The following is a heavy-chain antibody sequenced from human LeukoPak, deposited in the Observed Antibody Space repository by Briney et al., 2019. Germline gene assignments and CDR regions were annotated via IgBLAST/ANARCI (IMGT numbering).Heavy chain of an antibody. D-gene: IGHD2/OR15-2a*01. CDR1: GYSISSGYY. CDR3: GGNMNPPRCFDY. Sequence: SETLSLTCNVSGYSISSGYYWAWIRQAPGKGLEWIGSIYHSGYTHYNPSLKGRVTISVDTSKNDFSLKLSSVAAADTAIYYCGGNMNPPRCFDYWGQGTLVPVSS. V-gene: IGHV4-38-2*02. CDR2: IYHSGYT. J-gene: IGHJ4*02.